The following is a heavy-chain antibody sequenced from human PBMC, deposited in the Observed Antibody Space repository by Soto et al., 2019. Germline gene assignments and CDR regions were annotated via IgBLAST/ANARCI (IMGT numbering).Heavy chain of an antibody. CDR2: THHSGRT. J-gene: IGHJ4*02. CDR1: GFSISSGHY. V-gene: IGHV4-38-2*02. Sequence: PSETLSLTCTVSGFSISSGHYWGWMRQTPGKGLEWIGSTHHSGRTYYSTSLKSRVTISVDTSKNQVSLKLSSVTAADTAVYYCARGPLHTSYYYGSGSPIRYYFDYWGQGTLVTVSS. D-gene: IGHD3-10*01. CDR3: ARGPLHTSYYYGSGSPIRYYFDY.